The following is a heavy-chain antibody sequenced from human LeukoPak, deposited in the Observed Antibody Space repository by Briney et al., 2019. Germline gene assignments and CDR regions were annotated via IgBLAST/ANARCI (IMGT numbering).Heavy chain of an antibody. CDR3: AREGGWNYGSVNWFDP. D-gene: IGHD1-7*01. CDR1: GYTFTSYD. J-gene: IGHJ5*02. V-gene: IGHV1-8*01. Sequence: ASVKVSCKASGYTFTSYDINWVRQATGQGLEWMGWMNPNSGNTGYAQKFQGRVTMTRNTSINTAYMELSSLRSEDTAVYYCAREGGWNYGSVNWFDPWGQGTLVTVSS. CDR2: MNPNSGNT.